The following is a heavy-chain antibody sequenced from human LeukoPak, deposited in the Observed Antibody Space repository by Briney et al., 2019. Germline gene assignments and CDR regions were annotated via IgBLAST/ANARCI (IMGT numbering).Heavy chain of an antibody. CDR3: ARQGVGATTWDAFDI. D-gene: IGHD1-26*01. CDR1: GGSLTRYH. Sequence: SETLSLTCTVSGGSLTRYHWGWIRQPPGKGLEWIGYINYSGSTNYSPSLESRVTISLDTSKNQFSLQLSSVTAADTAVYYCARQGVGATTWDAFDIWGQGTLVTVSS. V-gene: IGHV4-59*08. J-gene: IGHJ3*02. CDR2: INYSGST.